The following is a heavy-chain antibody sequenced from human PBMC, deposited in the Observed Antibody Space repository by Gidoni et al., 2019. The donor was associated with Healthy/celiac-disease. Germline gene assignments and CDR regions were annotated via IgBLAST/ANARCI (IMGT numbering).Heavy chain of an antibody. CDR2: IYYSGST. Sequence: QVQLQESVPGLVKPSQTLSLTCTVSGGSISRGDYYWSWIRQPPGKGLEWIGYIYYSGSTYYTPSLKSRVTISVDTSKNQFSLKLSSVTAADTAVYYCARELWFGELPWFDPWGQGTLVTVSS. CDR1: GGSISRGDYY. D-gene: IGHD3-10*01. V-gene: IGHV4-30-4*01. J-gene: IGHJ5*02. CDR3: ARELWFGELPWFDP.